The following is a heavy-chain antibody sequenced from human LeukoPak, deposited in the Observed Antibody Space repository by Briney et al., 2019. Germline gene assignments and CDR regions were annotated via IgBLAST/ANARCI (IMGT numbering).Heavy chain of an antibody. CDR1: AFTFSTYA. CDR3: ARDLGLWFGELGHYFDY. J-gene: IGHJ4*02. Sequence: PGGSLRLSCAASAFTFSTYAMHWVRQAPGKGLEWVAVISYDGNNKYYADSVKGRFTISRDNSKNTLYLQMNSLRTEDTAVYYCARDLGLWFGELGHYFDYWGRGTPVTVSS. D-gene: IGHD3-10*01. V-gene: IGHV3-30-3*01. CDR2: ISYDGNNK.